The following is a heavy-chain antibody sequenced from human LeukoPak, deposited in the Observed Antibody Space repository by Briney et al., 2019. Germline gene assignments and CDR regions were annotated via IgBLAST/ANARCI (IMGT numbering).Heavy chain of an antibody. J-gene: IGHJ4*02. V-gene: IGHV3-33*01. Sequence: PGGSLRLSCAASGINFSGYGMHWVRQAPGKGLEWVAAIWSDGSNKDYADSVKGRFTISRDNSENTLYLQMNSLRAEDTAVYYCARDLGSGTPHWFWDYWGQGTLVTVSS. CDR3: ARDLGSGTPHWFWDY. CDR1: GINFSGYG. D-gene: IGHD3-10*01. CDR2: IWSDGSNK.